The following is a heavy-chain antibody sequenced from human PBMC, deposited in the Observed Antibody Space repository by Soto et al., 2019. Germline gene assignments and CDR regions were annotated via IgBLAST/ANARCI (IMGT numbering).Heavy chain of an antibody. Sequence: PVGSLRLSCAASGFTFSDYAMSWVRQAPGKGLEWVSVIYSGGSTYYADSVKGRFTISRDNSKNTLYLQMNSLRAEDTAVYYCARVGGSYYNYFDYWGQGTLVTVSS. V-gene: IGHV3-53*01. CDR3: ARVGGSYYNYFDY. D-gene: IGHD1-26*01. J-gene: IGHJ4*02. CDR2: IYSGGST. CDR1: GFTFSDYA.